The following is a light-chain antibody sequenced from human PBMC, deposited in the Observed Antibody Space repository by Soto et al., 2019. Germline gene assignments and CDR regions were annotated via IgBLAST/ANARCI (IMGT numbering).Light chain of an antibody. J-gene: IGKJ2*01. V-gene: IGKV1-5*01. CDR3: QQYNSYPYT. CDR1: QSISSW. Sequence: DIQMTQSPSTLSASVGDRVTITCRASQSISSWLAWYQQKPGKAPKLLFYDASSLESGVPSRFSGGGSGTEFTLTIISLQPDDFATYYCQQYNSYPYTFGQGTKLEIK. CDR2: DAS.